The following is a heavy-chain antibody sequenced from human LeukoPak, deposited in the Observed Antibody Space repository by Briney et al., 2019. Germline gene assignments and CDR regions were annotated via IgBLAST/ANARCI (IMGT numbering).Heavy chain of an antibody. CDR1: GFTFSSHA. CDR3: ARVSWLRRNMATGNLDY. V-gene: IGHV3-30-3*01. CDR2: ISYDGSNK. Sequence: GGSLRLSCVASGFTFSSHAMAWVRQAPGKGLEWVAVISYDGSNKYYADSVKGRFTISRDNSKNTLYLQMNSLRAEDTAVYYCARVSWLRRNMATGNLDYWGQGTLVTVSS. D-gene: IGHD5-12*01. J-gene: IGHJ4*02.